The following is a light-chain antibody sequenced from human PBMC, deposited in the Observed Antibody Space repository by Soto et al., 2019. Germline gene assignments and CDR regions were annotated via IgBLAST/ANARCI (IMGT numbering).Light chain of an antibody. Sequence: EIVMTQSPATLSVSPGERATLSCRASQGVNSNLAWYQQKPGQAPRLLIYGASTRATSIPARFSGSESGTEFSLTISTLQSEDFAVYYCQQYDDWPRTFGQGTKVEIK. CDR2: GAS. J-gene: IGKJ1*01. V-gene: IGKV3-15*01. CDR3: QQYDDWPRT. CDR1: QGVNSN.